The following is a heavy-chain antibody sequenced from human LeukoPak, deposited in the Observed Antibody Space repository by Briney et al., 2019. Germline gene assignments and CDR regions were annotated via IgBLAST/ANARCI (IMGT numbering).Heavy chain of an antibody. CDR1: GFTFSSYS. J-gene: IGHJ4*02. CDR3: AREAFGGSGVFDY. CDR2: ISSSSSYI. V-gene: IGHV3-21*01. Sequence: GGSLRLSCAASGFTFSSYSMSWVRQAPGKGLEWVSSISSSSSYIYYADSVKGRFTISRDNAKNSLYLQMNSLRAEDTAVYYCAREAFGGSGVFDYWGQGTLVTVSS. D-gene: IGHD6-19*01.